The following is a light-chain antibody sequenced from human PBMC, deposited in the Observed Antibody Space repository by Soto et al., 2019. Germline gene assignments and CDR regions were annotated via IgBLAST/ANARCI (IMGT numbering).Light chain of an antibody. CDR2: ASS. CDR1: QGISSY. J-gene: IGKJ5*01. V-gene: IGKV1-9*01. Sequence: DIQLTQSPSFLSASVGDRVTISCRASQGISSYLAWYQQTPGKAPKLLIYASSTLQSGVPSRFSGSGSGTEFTLAIGRLQPEDFATYYCQQLNTFPVPFGQGTRLDI. CDR3: QQLNTFPVP.